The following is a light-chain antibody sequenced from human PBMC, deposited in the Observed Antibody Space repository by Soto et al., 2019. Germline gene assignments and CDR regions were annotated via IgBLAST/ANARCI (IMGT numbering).Light chain of an antibody. CDR1: QTISSW. Sequence: DIQMTQSPSTLSGSVGDRVTITCRASQTISSWLAWYQQKPGKAPKLLIYKASTLTSRVPSRFSGSGSGTEFTLTISSLQPDDFATYYCQHYNSYSEAFGQGTKVDIK. J-gene: IGKJ1*01. CDR3: QHYNSYSEA. V-gene: IGKV1-5*03. CDR2: KAS.